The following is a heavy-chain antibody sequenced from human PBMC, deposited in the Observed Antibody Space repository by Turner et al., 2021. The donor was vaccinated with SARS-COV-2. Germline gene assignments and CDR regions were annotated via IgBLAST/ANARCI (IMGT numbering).Heavy chain of an antibody. CDR1: GGSISDYY. CDR2: IYYSGST. D-gene: IGHD3-9*01. V-gene: IGHV4-59*01. CDR3: ARGLYFDWLPDY. J-gene: IGHJ4*02. Sequence: QVQLQESGPGLVKPSETLSPPRTVSGGSISDYYWNWIRQPPGKGLEWIGYIYYSGSTNYNPPLKSRVTISVDTSKNQFSLKLSSVTAADTAVYYCARGLYFDWLPDYWGQGTLVTVSS.